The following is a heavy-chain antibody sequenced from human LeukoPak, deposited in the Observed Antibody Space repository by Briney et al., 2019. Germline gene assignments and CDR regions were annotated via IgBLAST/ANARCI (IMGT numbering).Heavy chain of an antibody. V-gene: IGHV1-69*13. CDR2: IIPIFGTA. CDR1: GGTLSRYV. D-gene: IGHD6-13*01. J-gene: IGHJ5*02. CDR3: AREIPGRQLDGWFDP. Sequence: GASVKVSCKASGGTLSRYVISWVRQAPGQEREGMGGIIPIFGTANYAQKFQGRVTITADESTSTAYMELRSLRSEDTAVDYCAREIPGRQLDGWFDPWGQGTLVTVSS.